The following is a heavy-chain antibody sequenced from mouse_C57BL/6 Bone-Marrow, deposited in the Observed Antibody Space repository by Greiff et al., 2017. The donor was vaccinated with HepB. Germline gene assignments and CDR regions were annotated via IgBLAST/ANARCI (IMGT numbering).Heavy chain of an antibody. Sequence: DVHLVESGGDLVKPGGSLKLSCAASGFTFSSYGMPWVRQTPDKRLEWVATISSGGSYTYYPDSVKGRFTISRDNAKNTLYLQMSSLKSEDTAMYYCARRGFITTVVIYWYFDVWGTGTTVTVSS. CDR3: ARRGFITTVVIYWYFDV. D-gene: IGHD1-1*01. CDR1: GFTFSSYG. J-gene: IGHJ1*03. V-gene: IGHV5-6*01. CDR2: ISSGGSYT.